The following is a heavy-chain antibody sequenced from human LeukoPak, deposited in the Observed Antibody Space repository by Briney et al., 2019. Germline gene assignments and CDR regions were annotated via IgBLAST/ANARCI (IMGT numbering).Heavy chain of an antibody. J-gene: IGHJ4*02. CDR1: GFTFSDYY. CDR3: AWGGMAAFDS. CDR2: ISSSGNTR. D-gene: IGHD3-16*01. Sequence: PGGSLRLSCADSGFTFSDYYMSWIRQAPGKGLEWVAYISSSGNTRYYADSVKGRFTISRDNAKNSLYLQMNSLRAEDTAVYYCAWGGMAAFDSWGQGTLVTVSS. V-gene: IGHV3-11*04.